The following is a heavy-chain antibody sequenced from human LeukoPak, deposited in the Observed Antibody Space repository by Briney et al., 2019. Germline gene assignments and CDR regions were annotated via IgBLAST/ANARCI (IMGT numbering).Heavy chain of an antibody. V-gene: IGHV3-21*01. CDR3: ARDQGPIVVVTAIDY. CDR1: GFTFSSYS. Sequence: PGGSLRLSCAASGFTFSSYSMNWVRQAPGKGLEWVSSISSSSSYIYYADSVKGRFTISRDNAKNSLYLRMNSLRAEDTAVYYCARDQGPIVVVTAIDYWGQGTLVTVSS. CDR2: ISSSSSYI. D-gene: IGHD2-21*02. J-gene: IGHJ4*02.